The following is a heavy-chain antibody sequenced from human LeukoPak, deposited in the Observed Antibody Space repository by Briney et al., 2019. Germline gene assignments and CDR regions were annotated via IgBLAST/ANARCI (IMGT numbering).Heavy chain of an antibody. CDR2: IGTAGEI. Sequence: QPGGSLRVSCADSGCTFRSYDMHWVRQATGKGLEWVPGIGTAGEIYYPGSVKGRFTISGENAKNSLYLQMNSLRAGDTAVYYCARAAYGSTWYSRYFDLWGRGTLVTVSS. J-gene: IGHJ2*01. D-gene: IGHD6-13*01. V-gene: IGHV3-13*01. CDR1: GCTFRSYD. CDR3: ARAAYGSTWYSRYFDL.